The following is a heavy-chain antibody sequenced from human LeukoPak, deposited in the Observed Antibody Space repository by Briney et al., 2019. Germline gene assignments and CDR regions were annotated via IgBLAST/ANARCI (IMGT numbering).Heavy chain of an antibody. Sequence: PSETLSLTCTVSGGSISSYYWSWIRQPPGKGLEWIGYIYYSGSTNYNPSLKSRVTISLDSSRNQFSLKLNSVTAADTAVYYCAKSNGHGLIDIWGQGTMVTVSS. CDR1: GGSISSYY. D-gene: IGHD2-8*01. J-gene: IGHJ3*02. CDR3: AKSNGHGLIDI. CDR2: IYYSGST. V-gene: IGHV4-59*12.